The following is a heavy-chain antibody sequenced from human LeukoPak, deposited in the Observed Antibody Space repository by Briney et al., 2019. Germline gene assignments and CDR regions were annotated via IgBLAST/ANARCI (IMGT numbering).Heavy chain of an antibody. D-gene: IGHD2-15*01. CDR1: GYTFTGYY. J-gene: IGHJ6*03. CDR3: ARDGGALGYYYYYMDV. CDR2: INPNSGGT. V-gene: IGHV1-2*02. Sequence: ASVKVSCKASGYTFTGYYMHWVRQAPGQGLEWMGWINPNSGGTNYAQKFQGRVTMTRGTSISTAYMELSRLRSDDTAVYYCARDGGALGYYYYYMDVWGKGTTVTISS.